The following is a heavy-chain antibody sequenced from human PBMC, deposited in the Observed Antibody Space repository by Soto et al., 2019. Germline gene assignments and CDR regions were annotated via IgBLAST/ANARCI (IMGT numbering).Heavy chain of an antibody. J-gene: IGHJ6*03. Sequence: QVQLVQSGAEVKKPGSSVKVSCKASGGTFSSYTISWVRQAPGQGLEWMGRIIPILGIAHYAQKFQGRVTITADKSTSTAYMELSSLRSEDTAVYYCARDAPSPVEYCYYIDVWGKGTTVTVSS. CDR1: GGTFSSYT. V-gene: IGHV1-69*08. CDR2: IIPILGIA. CDR3: ARDAPSPVEYCYYIDV.